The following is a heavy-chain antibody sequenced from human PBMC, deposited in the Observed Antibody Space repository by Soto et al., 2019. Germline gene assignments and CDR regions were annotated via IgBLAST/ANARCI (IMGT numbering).Heavy chain of an antibody. Sequence: QVQLVESGGGLVKPGGSLRLSCAASGFTFSDYYMSWIRQAPGKGLEWVSYISGGGGSTIQYADSVKGRFTISRDNAKNSLYLQMNSLRVADTAVYYCARVRGYYDSSGFDYWGQGTLVTVSS. CDR2: ISGGGGSTI. J-gene: IGHJ4*02. CDR1: GFTFSDYY. CDR3: ARVRGYYDSSGFDY. D-gene: IGHD3-22*01. V-gene: IGHV3-11*01.